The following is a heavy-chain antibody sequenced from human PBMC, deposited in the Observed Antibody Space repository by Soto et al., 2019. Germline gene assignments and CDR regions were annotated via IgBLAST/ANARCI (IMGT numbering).Heavy chain of an antibody. J-gene: IGHJ3*02. CDR2: IYYSGST. Sequence: PSETLSLTCTVSGGSISSGGYYWSWIRHHPGKGLEWNGYIYYSGSTYYNPSLKSRVTISVDTSKNQFSLKRSSVTAADTAVYYCARGPTYYDFWSGYYSRGTDACDIWGRGTMATVAS. CDR1: GGSISSGGYY. CDR3: ARGPTYYDFWSGYYSRGTDACDI. V-gene: IGHV4-31*03. D-gene: IGHD3-3*01.